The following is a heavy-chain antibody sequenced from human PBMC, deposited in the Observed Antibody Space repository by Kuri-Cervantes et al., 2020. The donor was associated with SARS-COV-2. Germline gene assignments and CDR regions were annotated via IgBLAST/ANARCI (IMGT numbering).Heavy chain of an antibody. CDR2: IIPILGIA. D-gene: IGHD1-26*01. Sequence: SVKVSCKASGGTFSSYAISWVRQAPGQGLEWMGGIIPILGIANYAQKFQGRVTITAYKSTSTAYMELSSLRSEDTAVCYCARGWVGSRPNFDYWGQGTLVTVSS. CDR3: ARGWVGSRPNFDY. V-gene: IGHV1-69*10. CDR1: GGTFSSYA. J-gene: IGHJ4*02.